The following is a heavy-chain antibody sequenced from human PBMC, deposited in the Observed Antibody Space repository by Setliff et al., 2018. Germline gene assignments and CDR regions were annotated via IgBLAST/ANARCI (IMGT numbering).Heavy chain of an antibody. V-gene: IGHV4-59*08. CDR3: ARLPPLHTPMALTFDY. CDR1: GGSVRGYY. Sequence: SETLSLTCTVSGGSVRGYYWSWIRQPPGKGLEWIGYMYYSGDTNYNPSLKSRVTISVDTSKNQFSLELRSVTAADTAVYYCARLPPLHTPMALTFDYWGQGILVPVSS. CDR2: MYYSGDT. D-gene: IGHD5-18*01. J-gene: IGHJ4*02.